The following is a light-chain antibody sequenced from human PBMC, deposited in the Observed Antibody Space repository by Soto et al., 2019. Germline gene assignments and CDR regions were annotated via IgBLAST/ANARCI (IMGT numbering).Light chain of an antibody. CDR3: QQYNYSPLT. CDR2: GAS. CDR1: QGIRSS. V-gene: IGKV1-9*01. J-gene: IGKJ4*01. Sequence: DIQLTQSPSLLSESVGDRVTITCRANQGIRSSLAWYQQKPGRAPKLLIYGASTLQSGVPSRFSGSGSGTEFTLTISRLEPEDFAVYYCQQYNYSPLTFGGGTKVEIK.